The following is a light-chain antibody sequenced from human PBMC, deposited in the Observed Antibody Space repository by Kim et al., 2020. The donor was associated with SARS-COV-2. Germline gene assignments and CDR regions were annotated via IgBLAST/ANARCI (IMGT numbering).Light chain of an antibody. CDR2: RND. CDR1: SNNVGNHG. J-gene: IGLJ2*01. Sequence: LTHPPSVSKGLRQTATLTCTGNSNNVGNHGAAWLQQHQGHPPKLLSYRNDTRPSGISERFSASRSGSTTSLTISGLRPEDEADYYCSSWDNNLTAVVFGGGTQLTVL. V-gene: IGLV10-54*04. CDR3: SSWDNNLTAVV.